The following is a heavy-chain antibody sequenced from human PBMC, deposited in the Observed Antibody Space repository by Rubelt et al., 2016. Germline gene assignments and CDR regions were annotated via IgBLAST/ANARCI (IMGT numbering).Heavy chain of an antibody. D-gene: IGHD3-9*01. CDR3: AKDPLAGEFDWLLYY. J-gene: IGHJ4*02. Sequence: YYADSVKGRFTISRDNSKNTLYLQMNSLRAGDTAVYYCAKDPLAGEFDWLLYYWGQGTLVTVSS. V-gene: IGHV3-23*01.